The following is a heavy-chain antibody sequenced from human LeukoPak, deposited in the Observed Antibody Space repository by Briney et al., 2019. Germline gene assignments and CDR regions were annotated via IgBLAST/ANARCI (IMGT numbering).Heavy chain of an antibody. CDR1: GGTFSSYA. V-gene: IGHV1-69*05. CDR3: AREKVVTYNWFDP. CDR2: IIPIFGTA. J-gene: IGHJ5*02. D-gene: IGHD4-23*01. Sequence: SVKVSCKASGGTFSSYAISWVRQAPGQGLEWMGRIIPIFGTANYAQKFQGRVTITTDESTSTAYMEPSSLRSEDTAVYYCAREKVVTYNWFDPWGQGTLVTVSS.